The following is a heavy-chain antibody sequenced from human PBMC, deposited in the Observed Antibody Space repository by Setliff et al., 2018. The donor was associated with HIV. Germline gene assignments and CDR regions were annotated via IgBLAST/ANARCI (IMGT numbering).Heavy chain of an antibody. V-gene: IGHV1-46*01. CDR2: INPRGDIT. Sequence: ASVKVSCKASGNTFSSHYMHWVRQAPGKGLEWMGLINPRGDITSYAEKFQGRVTMTRDTSTSTVYMELRSLRSEDTAIYYFASKGGSGNYPDSDAFDIWGQGTLVTVSS. CDR1: GNTFSSHY. D-gene: IGHD3-10*01. J-gene: IGHJ3*02. CDR3: ASKGGSGNYPDSDAFDI.